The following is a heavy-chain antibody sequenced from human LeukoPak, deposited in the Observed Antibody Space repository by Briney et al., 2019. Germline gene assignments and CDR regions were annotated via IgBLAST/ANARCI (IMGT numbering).Heavy chain of an antibody. V-gene: IGHV3-30*18. CDR1: GFTFSSYG. CDR2: ISYDGSNK. Sequence: GGSLRLSCAPSGFTFSSYGMHWVRQAPGKGVGWGGVISYDGSNKYYADSVKGQFTISRDNSKNTLYLQMNSLRAEDTAVYYCAKTYSIAVAGFDYWGQGTLVTVSS. CDR3: AKTYSIAVAGFDY. J-gene: IGHJ4*02. D-gene: IGHD6-19*01.